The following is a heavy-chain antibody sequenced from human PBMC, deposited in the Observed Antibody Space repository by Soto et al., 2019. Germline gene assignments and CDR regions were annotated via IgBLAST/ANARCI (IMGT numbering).Heavy chain of an antibody. CDR2: IYYSGST. V-gene: IGHV4-39*01. CDR3: ATPGTPGA. J-gene: IGHJ5*02. Sequence: SETLSLTCTVSGGSITSSSYYWGWIRQPPGKGLEWIGSIYYSGSTYYSPSLRTRVTISVDTSKNQFSLKLSSVTAADTAVYYCATPGTPGAWGQGTLGTVSA. D-gene: IGHD1-1*01. CDR1: GGSITSSSYY.